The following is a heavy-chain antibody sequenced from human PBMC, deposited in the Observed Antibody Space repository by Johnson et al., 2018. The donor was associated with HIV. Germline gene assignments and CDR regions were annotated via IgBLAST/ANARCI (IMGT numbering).Heavy chain of an antibody. V-gene: IGHV3-23*04. J-gene: IGHJ3*02. D-gene: IGHD3-10*01. CDR1: GFTFGSYA. Sequence: EVQLVESGGGLVQPGGSLRLSCAASGFTFGSYAMSWVRQAPGKGLEWVSAIGTAGDTYYPGSVKGRFTISRDNSKNTLYLQMNSLRAEDTAVYCCAKDRGLSAFDIWGQGTMVTVSS. CDR2: IGTAGDT. CDR3: AKDRGLSAFDI.